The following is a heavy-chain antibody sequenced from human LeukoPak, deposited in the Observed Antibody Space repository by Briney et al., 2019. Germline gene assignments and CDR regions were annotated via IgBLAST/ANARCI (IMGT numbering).Heavy chain of an antibody. CDR1: GFTFSSYA. Sequence: PGGSLRLSCAASGFTFSSYAMSWVRQAPGKGLEWVSAISGSGGSTYYADSVKGRFIISRDNSKNTLYLQMNSLRAEDTAVYYCARTRYCSGGSCYHSGYYGMDVWGQGTTVTVSS. CDR3: ARTRYCSGGSCYHSGYYGMDV. D-gene: IGHD2-15*01. J-gene: IGHJ6*02. CDR2: ISGSGGST. V-gene: IGHV3-23*01.